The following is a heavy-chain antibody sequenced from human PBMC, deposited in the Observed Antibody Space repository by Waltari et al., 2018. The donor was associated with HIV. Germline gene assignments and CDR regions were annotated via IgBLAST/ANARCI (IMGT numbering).Heavy chain of an antibody. Sequence: QVQLQQWGTGLLKPSETLSLTCAVQGGSSSNYYWSWIRQPPGKGLEWIAEINHSGRTNYNPSLKSRLTISVDTSKTQFSMKLTSVTAADTAVYFCARGQYGPGSREDYCGQGTLVTVAS. CDR3: ARGQYGPGSREDY. V-gene: IGHV4-34*02. D-gene: IGHD3-10*01. J-gene: IGHJ4*02. CDR1: GGSSSNYY. CDR2: INHSGRT.